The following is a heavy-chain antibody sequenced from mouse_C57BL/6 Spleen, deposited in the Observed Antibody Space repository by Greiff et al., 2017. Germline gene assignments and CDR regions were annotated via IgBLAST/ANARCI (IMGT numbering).Heavy chain of an antibody. J-gene: IGHJ3*01. CDR1: GFTFSSYT. V-gene: IGHV5-4*03. CDR2: ISAGGSYT. D-gene: IGHD2-3*01. CDR3: ARGDGPWFAY. Sequence: EVKLLESGGGLVKPGGSLTLSCAASGFTFSSYTMSWVRQTPEKRLEWVATISAGGSYTYYPDNVKGRFTISRDNAKSNLYLQMSHLKSEDTAMYYCARGDGPWFAYWGQGTLVTVSA.